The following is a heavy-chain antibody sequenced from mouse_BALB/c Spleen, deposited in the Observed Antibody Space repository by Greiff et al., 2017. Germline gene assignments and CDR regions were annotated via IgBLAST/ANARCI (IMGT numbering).Heavy chain of an antibody. V-gene: IGHV1-66*01. CDR3: ACYDY. J-gene: IGHJ2*01. Sequence: QVQLQQSGPELVKPGASVKISCKSSGYSFTSYYIHWVKQRPGQGLEWIGCIFLGSGNTKYNEKFKGKATLTADTSSSTAYMQLSSLTSEDSAVYFCACYDYWGRGTTLTVSS. CDR1: GYSFTSYY. CDR2: IFLGSGNT. D-gene: IGHD1-1*01.